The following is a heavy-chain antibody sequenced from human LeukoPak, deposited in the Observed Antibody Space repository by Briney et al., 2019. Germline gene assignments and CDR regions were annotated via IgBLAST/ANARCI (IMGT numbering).Heavy chain of an antibody. CDR3: ARCAGVGATLTYYYYYGMDV. Sequence: GGSLRLSCAGSGFTFSSYWMSWVRQAPGKGLEWVANIKQDGSEKNYVDSVKGRFTISRDNAKNSLYLQMNSLRAEDTAVYYCARCAGVGATLTYYYYYGMDVWGQGTTVTVSS. CDR1: GFTFSSYW. CDR2: IKQDGSEK. J-gene: IGHJ6*02. D-gene: IGHD1-26*01. V-gene: IGHV3-7*01.